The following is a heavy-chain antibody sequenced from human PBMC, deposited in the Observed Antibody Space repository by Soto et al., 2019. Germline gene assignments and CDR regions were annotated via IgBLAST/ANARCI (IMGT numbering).Heavy chain of an antibody. CDR2: IYYSGST. CDR3: ASPLYSYGPMDV. D-gene: IGHD5-18*01. Sequence: PPGKGLEWIGYIYYSGSTHYNPSLKSRVTISVDTSKNQFSLKLSSVTAADTAVYYCASPLYSYGPMDVWGQGTTVTVSS. V-gene: IGHV4-59*01. J-gene: IGHJ6*02.